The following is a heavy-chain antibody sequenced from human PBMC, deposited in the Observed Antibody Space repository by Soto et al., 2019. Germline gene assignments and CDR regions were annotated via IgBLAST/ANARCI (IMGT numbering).Heavy chain of an antibody. D-gene: IGHD6-13*01. CDR3: AKRGFLASSWSLLGYFDY. J-gene: IGHJ4*02. CDR2: ISGSGGST. Sequence: QSGGSLRLSCAASGFTFSSYAMSWVRQAPGKGLEWVSAISGSGGSTYYADSVKGRFTISRDNSKNTLYLQMNSLRAEDTAVYYCAKRGFLASSWSLLGYFDYWGQGTLVTVSS. CDR1: GFTFSSYA. V-gene: IGHV3-23*01.